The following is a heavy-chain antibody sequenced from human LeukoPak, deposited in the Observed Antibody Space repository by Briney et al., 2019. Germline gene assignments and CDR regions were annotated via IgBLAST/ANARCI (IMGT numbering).Heavy chain of an antibody. J-gene: IGHJ4*02. D-gene: IGHD6-19*01. V-gene: IGHV3-23*01. CDR3: AKVVRVGGWTREAFDY. CDR1: GFTFSSYA. Sequence: GGSLRLSCAASGFTFSSYAMSWVRQAPGKGLEWVSAISGSGGSTYYADSVKGRFTISRDNSKNTLYLQMNSLRAEDTAVYYCAKVVRVGGWTREAFDYWGQGTLVTVSS. CDR2: ISGSGGST.